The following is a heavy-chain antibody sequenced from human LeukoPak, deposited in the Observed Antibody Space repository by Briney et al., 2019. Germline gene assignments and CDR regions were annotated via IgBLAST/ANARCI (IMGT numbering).Heavy chain of an antibody. CDR3: ARGPRVVYYDSSGYYYGPFDY. CDR2: INPSGGST. Sequence: ASVKVSCKASGYTFTSYYMHWVRQAPGQGLEWMGIINPSGGSTSYAQKFQGRVTMTRDTSTSTVYMVLSSLRSEDTAVYYCARGPRVVYYDSSGYYYGPFDYWGQGTLVTVSS. J-gene: IGHJ4*02. CDR1: GYTFTSYY. V-gene: IGHV1-46*01. D-gene: IGHD3-22*01.